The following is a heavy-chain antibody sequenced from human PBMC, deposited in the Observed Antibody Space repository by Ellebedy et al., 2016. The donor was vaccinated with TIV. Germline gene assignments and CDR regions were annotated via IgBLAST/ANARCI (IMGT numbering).Heavy chain of an antibody. V-gene: IGHV3-30*03. CDR3: VRGWYSSGHCDVFAM. D-gene: IGHD6-19*01. CDR2: ISVDGRAV. Sequence: GESLKISCVGFGFTFSDSVLHWARQDPGKGLEWVAGISVDGRAVHYPDSVKGRFTISRDNAQNTVYLQMNSLRLEDTAVYYCVRGWYSSGHCDVFAMWGQGTIVTVSS. CDR1: GFTFSDSV. J-gene: IGHJ3*02.